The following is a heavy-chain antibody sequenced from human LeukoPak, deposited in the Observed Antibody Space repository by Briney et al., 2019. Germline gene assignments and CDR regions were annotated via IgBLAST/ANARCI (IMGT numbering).Heavy chain of an antibody. Sequence: GGSLRLSCAASGFTFSSYGMHWVRQAPGKGLEWVAFIRYDGSNKYYADSVKGRFTISRDNSKNTLYLQMNSLRAEDTAVYYCAKDINDFWSGYYSGVDYWGQGSLVTVSS. V-gene: IGHV3-30*02. J-gene: IGHJ4*02. D-gene: IGHD3-3*01. CDR3: AKDINDFWSGYYSGVDY. CDR1: GFTFSSYG. CDR2: IRYDGSNK.